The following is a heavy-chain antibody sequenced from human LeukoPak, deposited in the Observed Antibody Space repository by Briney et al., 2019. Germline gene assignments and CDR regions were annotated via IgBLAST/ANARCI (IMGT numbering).Heavy chain of an antibody. CDR2: IYPGDSDT. D-gene: IGHD3-10*01. J-gene: IGHJ4*02. V-gene: IGHV5-51*01. CDR1: EYSFPNYC. Sequence: GESLKISCKHSEYSFPNYCIGWVCQMPGKGLEWMGIIYPGDSDTRYSPSFQGQVTISADKSINTAYLQWSSLKASDTAMYYCATYSSGMAYDYFDYWGQGTLVTVSS. CDR3: ATYSSGMAYDYFDY.